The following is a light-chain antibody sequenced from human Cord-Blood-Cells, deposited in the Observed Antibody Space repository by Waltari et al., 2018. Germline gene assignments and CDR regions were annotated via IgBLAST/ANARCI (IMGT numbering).Light chain of an antibody. CDR2: AAS. Sequence: TQLTQSPSSLSASVGDRVTITCRASQGISRYLAWYQQKPGKAPKLLTYAASTLQSGVPSRFSGSGSGTDFTLTISSLQPEDFATYYCQQLNSYPTFGQGTKVEIK. CDR1: QGISRY. J-gene: IGKJ1*01. CDR3: QQLNSYPT. V-gene: IGKV1-9*01.